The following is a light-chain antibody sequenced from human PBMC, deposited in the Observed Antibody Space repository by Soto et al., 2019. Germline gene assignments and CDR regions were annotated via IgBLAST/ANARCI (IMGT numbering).Light chain of an antibody. J-gene: IGKJ5*01. Sequence: EIVLTQSPGTLSLSPGERATLSCRASQSVSSSYLAWYQQKPGQAPRLLIYGASSRATGISDRFSGSGSGTDFTLTISRLEPEDFAVYYCQQYGSSRITFGQGTRLEIK. CDR2: GAS. V-gene: IGKV3-20*01. CDR1: QSVSSSY. CDR3: QQYGSSRIT.